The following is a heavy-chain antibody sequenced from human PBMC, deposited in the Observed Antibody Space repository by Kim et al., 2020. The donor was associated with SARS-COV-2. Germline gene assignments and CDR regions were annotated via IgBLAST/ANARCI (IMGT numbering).Heavy chain of an antibody. D-gene: IGHD1-26*01. V-gene: IGHV1-18*01. Sequence: TKKAQKLQGRVTITTHTSTSTAYMEVRSLKSDDTAVYYCARLEWGLPSDYWGQGTLVTVSS. CDR3: ARLEWGLPSDY. CDR2: T. J-gene: IGHJ4*02.